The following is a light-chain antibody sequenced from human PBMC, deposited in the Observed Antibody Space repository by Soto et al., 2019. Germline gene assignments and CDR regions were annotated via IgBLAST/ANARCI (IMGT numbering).Light chain of an antibody. Sequence: EIVMTQSPVTLSVSPGERATLSCRASQSVSSNLAWYQQKPGQAPRLLIYGASTRATGIPARFSGSGSGTEFTLTISSLQSEDFAVYYCQQYNNWPPFTFGPGTKVDIK. CDR3: QQYNNWPPFT. CDR2: GAS. J-gene: IGKJ3*01. V-gene: IGKV3-15*01. CDR1: QSVSSN.